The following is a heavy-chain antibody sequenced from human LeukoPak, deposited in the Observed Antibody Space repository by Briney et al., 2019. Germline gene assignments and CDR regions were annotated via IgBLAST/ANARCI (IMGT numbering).Heavy chain of an antibody. CDR1: GFTFSSYW. CDR2: IKQDGSEK. J-gene: IGHJ3*02. D-gene: IGHD3-22*01. Sequence: GGSLRLSCAASGFTFSSYWMSWVRQAPGKGLEWVANIKQDGSEKYYVDSVKGRFTISRDNAKDSLYLQMNSLRAEDTAVYYCARDLGDYYGSSGYGLDAFDIWGQGTMVTVSS. V-gene: IGHV3-7*01. CDR3: ARDLGDYYGSSGYGLDAFDI.